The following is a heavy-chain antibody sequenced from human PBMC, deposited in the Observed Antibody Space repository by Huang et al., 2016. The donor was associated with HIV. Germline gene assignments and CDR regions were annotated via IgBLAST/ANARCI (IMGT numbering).Heavy chain of an antibody. CDR2: ISYDAKTK. J-gene: IGHJ4*02. CDR3: AKGGSAAAVLDF. CDR1: GFTFSIYG. D-gene: IGHD6-13*01. Sequence: QVQLVESGGGVVQPGRSLRISCGASGFTFSIYGMHWVRQGAGKGVEWLEVISYDAKTKYYADAVKGRFTISRENSKTTLYLQMNRLRVEDTALYYCAKGGSAAAVLDFWGQGTLVTVSS. V-gene: IGHV3-30*18.